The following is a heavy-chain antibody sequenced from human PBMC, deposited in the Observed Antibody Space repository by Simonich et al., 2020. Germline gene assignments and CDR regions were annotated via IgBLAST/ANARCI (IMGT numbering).Heavy chain of an antibody. Sequence: EVQLVESGGGLVQPGRSLRLSCAASGFTFDDYAMPWVRQAPGKGLEWVSGISWKSGSIGYADSVKGRFTISRDNAKNSLYLQMNSLRAEDTALYYCAKDGGYCTNGVCYYFDYWGQGTLVTVSS. D-gene: IGHD2-8*01. CDR1: GFTFDDYA. J-gene: IGHJ4*02. V-gene: IGHV3-9*01. CDR2: ISWKSGSI. CDR3: AKDGGYCTNGVCYYFDY.